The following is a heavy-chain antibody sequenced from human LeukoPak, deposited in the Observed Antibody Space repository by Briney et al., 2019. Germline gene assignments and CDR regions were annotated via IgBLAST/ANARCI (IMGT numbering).Heavy chain of an antibody. CDR3: AKDGGGSLEWLPPLDV. CDR1: GFTFSSHA. Sequence: GGSLRLSCAASGFTFSSHAMGWVRQAPGKGRERVSSITGSGGGTYYGDSVKSRLTIFRINSKNTLFLQMNSLRAEDTAVYYCAKDGGGSLEWLPPLDVWGQGTTVPVSS. D-gene: IGHD3-3*01. J-gene: IGHJ6*02. CDR2: ITGSGGGT. V-gene: IGHV3-23*01.